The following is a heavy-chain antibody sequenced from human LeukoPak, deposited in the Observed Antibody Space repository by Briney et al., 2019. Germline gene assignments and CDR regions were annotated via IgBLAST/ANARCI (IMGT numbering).Heavy chain of an antibody. V-gene: IGHV4-39*07. J-gene: IGHJ3*02. Sequence: SGTLSLTCTVSGGSISSSSYYWGWIRQPPGKGLEWIGSIYYSGSTYYNPSLKSRVTISVDTSKNQFSLKLSSVTAADTAVYYCARDRTAVLSYRVANDAFDIWGQGTMVTVSS. CDR1: GGSISSSSYY. CDR3: ARDRTAVLSYRVANDAFDI. D-gene: IGHD4-11*01. CDR2: IYYSGST.